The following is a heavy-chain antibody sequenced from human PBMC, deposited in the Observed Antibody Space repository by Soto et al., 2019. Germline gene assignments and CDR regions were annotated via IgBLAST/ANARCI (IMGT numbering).Heavy chain of an antibody. CDR2: ISYDGSNK. CDR1: GFTFSSYA. V-gene: IGHV3-30-3*01. Sequence: PGGSLRLSCAASGFTFSSYAMHWVRQAPGKGLEWVAVISYDGSNKYYADSVKGRFTISRVNSKNTLYLQMNSLRAEDTAVYYCARDSDSVWGQGILVTVSS. J-gene: IGHJ4*02. CDR3: ARDSDSV. D-gene: IGHD2-21*01.